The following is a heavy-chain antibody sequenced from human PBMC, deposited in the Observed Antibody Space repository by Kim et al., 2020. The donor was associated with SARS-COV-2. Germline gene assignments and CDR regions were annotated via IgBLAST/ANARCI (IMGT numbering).Heavy chain of an antibody. D-gene: IGHD2-15*01. V-gene: IGHV4-61*01. CDR1: GGSVSSGSYY. Sequence: SETLSLTCTVSGGSVSSGSYYWSWIRQPPGKGLEWIGYIYYSGSTNYNPSLKSRVTISVDTSKNQFSLKLSSVTAADTAVYYCARDSQVVGGWFDPWCQGTLVTVSS. CDR3: ARDSQVVGGWFDP. J-gene: IGHJ5*02. CDR2: IYYSGST.